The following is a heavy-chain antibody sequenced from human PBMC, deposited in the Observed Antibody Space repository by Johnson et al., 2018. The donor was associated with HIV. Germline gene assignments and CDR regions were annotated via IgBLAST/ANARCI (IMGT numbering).Heavy chain of an antibody. V-gene: IGHV3-7*01. CDR1: GFTFSSYW. CDR2: IKQDGSEK. J-gene: IGHJ3*02. D-gene: IGHD2-15*01. CDR3: ARDPNSSNGSGVTCDSAAFDI. Sequence: VQLVESGGGLVQPGGSLRLSCAASGFTFSSYWMSWVRQAPGKGLEWVANIKQDGSEKYYADSVKGRLTISRDNSKNTLYLQMDSLRGEDTAVYYCARDPNSSNGSGVTCDSAAFDIWGQGTMVTVS.